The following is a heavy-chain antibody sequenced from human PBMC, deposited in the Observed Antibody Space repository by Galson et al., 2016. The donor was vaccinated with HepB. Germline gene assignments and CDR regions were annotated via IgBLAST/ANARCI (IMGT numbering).Heavy chain of an antibody. D-gene: IGHD5-24*01. CDR3: SGGELARGFDP. V-gene: IGHV4-4*02. CDR2: IYQSGTT. CDR1: GGSINSNNW. Sequence: SETLSLTCAVSGGSINSNNWWTWVRQPPGKGLEWIGEIYQSGTTHYNSSLKSRVTISIDNSKNQFSLRMTSVTAADTAVYYCSGGELARGFDPWGQGTMVIVSS. J-gene: IGHJ3*01.